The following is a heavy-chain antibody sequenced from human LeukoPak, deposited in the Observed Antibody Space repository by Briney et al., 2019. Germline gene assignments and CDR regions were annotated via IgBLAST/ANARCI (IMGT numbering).Heavy chain of an antibody. J-gene: IGHJ5*01. D-gene: IGHD1-20*01. CDR1: GFTLSSYA. Sequence: PGGSLRLSCAASGFTLSSYAMHWVRQAPGKGLEWVAVISYDGSNKYYADSVKGRFTISRDNSRNTLYLQMNSLRAEDTAVYYCPRITAYDDSWGQGTLVTVSS. V-gene: IGHV3-30*14. CDR2: ISYDGSNK. CDR3: PRITAYDDS.